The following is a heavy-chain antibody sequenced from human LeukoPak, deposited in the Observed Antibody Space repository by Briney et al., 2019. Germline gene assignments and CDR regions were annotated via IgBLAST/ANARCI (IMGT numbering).Heavy chain of an antibody. CDR1: GGSFSGYY. Sequence: SETLSLTCAVYGGSFSGYYWSWIRQPPGKGLEWIGEINHSGSTNYNPSRKSRVTISVDTSKNQFSLKLSSVTAADTAVYYCARILWFGESTLNWFDPGGQGTLVTVSS. V-gene: IGHV4-34*01. J-gene: IGHJ5*02. CDR2: INHSGST. D-gene: IGHD3-10*01. CDR3: ARILWFGESTLNWFDP.